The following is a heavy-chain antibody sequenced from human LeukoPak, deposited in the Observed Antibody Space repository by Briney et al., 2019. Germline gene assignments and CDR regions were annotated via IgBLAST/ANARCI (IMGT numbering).Heavy chain of an antibody. CDR3: ARDRRWSGSYYYDY. J-gene: IGHJ4*02. Sequence: ASVTVSCKASGYTFTGYYMHWVRQAPGQGLEWMGWINPNSGGTNYAQKFQGRVTMTRDTSISTAYMELSRLRSDDTAVYYCARDRRWSGSYYYDYWGQGTLVTVSS. CDR1: GYTFTGYY. CDR2: INPNSGGT. D-gene: IGHD1-26*01. V-gene: IGHV1-2*02.